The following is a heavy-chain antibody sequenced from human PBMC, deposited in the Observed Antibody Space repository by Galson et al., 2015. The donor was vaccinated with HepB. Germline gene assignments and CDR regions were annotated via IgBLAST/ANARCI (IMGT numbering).Heavy chain of an antibody. D-gene: IGHD2/OR15-2a*01. CDR2: IYYSGST. V-gene: IGHV4-61*01. J-gene: IGHJ3*02. CDR3: AREIWRTLAGPKDAFDI. CDR1: GGSVSSGSYY. Sequence: SETLSLTCTVSGGSVSSGSYYWSWIRQPPGKGLEWIGYIYYSGSTNYNPSLKSRVTISVDTSKNQFSLKLSSVTAADTAVYYCAREIWRTLAGPKDAFDIWGQGTMVTVSS.